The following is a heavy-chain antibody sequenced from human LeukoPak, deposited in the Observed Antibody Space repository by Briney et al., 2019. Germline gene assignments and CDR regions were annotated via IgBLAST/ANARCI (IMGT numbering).Heavy chain of an antibody. V-gene: IGHV1-46*01. D-gene: IGHD1-14*01. Sequence: GASVKVSCKASGYTFTSYYMHWVRQAPGQGLEWMGIINPSGGSTSYAQKFQGRVTITRNTSISTAYMELSSLRSEDTAVYYCARARRPRNPYYYYYMDVWGKGTTVTVSS. CDR3: ARARRPRNPYYYYYMDV. J-gene: IGHJ6*03. CDR1: GYTFTSYY. CDR2: INPSGGST.